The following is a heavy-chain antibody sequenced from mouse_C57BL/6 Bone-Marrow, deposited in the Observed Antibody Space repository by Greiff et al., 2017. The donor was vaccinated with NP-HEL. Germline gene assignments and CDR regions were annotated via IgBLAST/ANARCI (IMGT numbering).Heavy chain of an antibody. CDR3: ARDLWDGAWFAY. D-gene: IGHD4-1*01. J-gene: IGHJ3*01. CDR1: GFTFSSYA. V-gene: IGHV5-4*01. CDR2: ISDGGSYT. Sequence: EVNVVESGGGLVKPGGSLKLSCAASGFTFSSYAMSWVRQTPEKRLEWVATISDGGSYTYYPDNVKGRFPISRDNAKNNLYLQMSHLKSEDTAMYYCARDLWDGAWFAYWGQGTLVTVSA.